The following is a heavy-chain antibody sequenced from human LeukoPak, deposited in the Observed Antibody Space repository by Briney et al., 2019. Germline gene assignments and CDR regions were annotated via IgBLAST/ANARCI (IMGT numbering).Heavy chain of an antibody. Sequence: ASVKVSCKASGYTFTDSYIHWVRQAPGQGLEWMGCINPNSGGTNYAQKSQGRVTMTRDTSITTAYMELSRLTSDDTAVHYCARDDGDYGAFDIWGQGTMVTVSS. J-gene: IGHJ3*02. CDR1: GYTFTDSY. V-gene: IGHV1-2*02. D-gene: IGHD4-17*01. CDR3: ARDDGDYGAFDI. CDR2: INPNSGGT.